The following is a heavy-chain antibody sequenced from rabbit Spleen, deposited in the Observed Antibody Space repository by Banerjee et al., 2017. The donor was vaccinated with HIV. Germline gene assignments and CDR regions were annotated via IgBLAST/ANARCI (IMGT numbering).Heavy chain of an antibody. D-gene: IGHD1-1*01. CDR1: GIDFSNYYLDS. V-gene: IGHV1S40*01. J-gene: IGHJ4*01. Sequence: QSLEESGGDLVKPEGSLTLTCTVSGIDFSNYYLDSMCWVRQAPGKGLEWIACINTVTGKTVYASWAKGRFIMSRTSSTTVTLQMTTLTAADTATYFCARDLVAVIGWNFSLWGQGTLVTVS. CDR3: ARDLVAVIGWNFSL. CDR2: INTVTGKT.